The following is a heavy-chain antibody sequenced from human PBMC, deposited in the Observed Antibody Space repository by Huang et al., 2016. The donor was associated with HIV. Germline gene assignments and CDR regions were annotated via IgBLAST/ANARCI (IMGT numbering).Heavy chain of an antibody. CDR2: IYWDADT. D-gene: IGHD6-19*01. CDR1: GFSLDTSGVA. Sequence: QITLKESGPTLVKPTQTLTLTCSFSGFSLDTSGVAVGWVRQPPGEALEWLGLIYWDADTRFSPSLGGRLSLTKDTSKNHVVLTMTNMDPADTATYFCAYQWTGLDRWGQGILVTVTS. V-gene: IGHV2-5*02. CDR3: AYQWTGLDR. J-gene: IGHJ4*02.